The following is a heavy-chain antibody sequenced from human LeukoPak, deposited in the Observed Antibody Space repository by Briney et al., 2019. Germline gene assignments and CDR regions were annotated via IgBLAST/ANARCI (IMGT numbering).Heavy chain of an antibody. CDR2: INHSGST. D-gene: IGHD2-21*02. CDR3: ARIPPGVVVTV. V-gene: IGHV4-34*01. J-gene: IGHJ4*02. CDR1: GGSFSGYY. Sequence: PSETLSLTCAVYGGSFSGYYWSWIRQPPGKGLEWIGEINHSGSTNYNPSLKSRVTISVDTSKNQFSLKLSSVTAADTAVYYWARIPPGVVVTVWGQGAPLPVSS.